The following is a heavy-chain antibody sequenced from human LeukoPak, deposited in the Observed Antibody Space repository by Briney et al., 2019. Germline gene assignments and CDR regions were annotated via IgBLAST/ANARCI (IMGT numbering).Heavy chain of an antibody. CDR2: IIPILGIA. CDR1: GGTFTSYA. CDR3: ARGLYYYYSSGDYRLDY. Sequence: SVKVSCKASGGTFTSYAISWVRQAPGQGLEWMGRIIPILGIANYAQKFQGRVTITADKSTSTAYMELRSLRSEDTAVYYCARGLYYYYSSGDYRLDYWGQGTLVTVSS. D-gene: IGHD3-22*01. J-gene: IGHJ4*02. V-gene: IGHV1-69*04.